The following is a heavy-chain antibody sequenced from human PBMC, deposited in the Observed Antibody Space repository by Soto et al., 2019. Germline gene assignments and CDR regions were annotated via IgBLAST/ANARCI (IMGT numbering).Heavy chain of an antibody. CDR1: GGTFSSYA. J-gene: IGHJ4*02. CDR3: ARSRVATITWSLDY. D-gene: IGHD5-12*01. CDR2: IIPIFGTA. Sequence: QVQLVQSGAEVKKPGSSVKVSCKASGGTFSSYAISGVRQAPGQGLEWMGGIIPIFGTANYAQKFQGRVTITADESTSTAYMELSSLRSEDTAVYYCARSRVATITWSLDYWGQGTLVTVSS. V-gene: IGHV1-69*12.